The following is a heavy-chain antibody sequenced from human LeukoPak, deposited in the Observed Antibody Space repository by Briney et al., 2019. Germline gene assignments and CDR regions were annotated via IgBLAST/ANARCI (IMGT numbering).Heavy chain of an antibody. D-gene: IGHD2-2*01. CDR1: GYTFTGYY. Sequence: ASVKVSCNASGYTFTGYYMHRVRQAPGQGLEWMGRINPNSGGTNYAQKFQGRVTMNRDTSIRTAYMELRRLRSDDTAVYYCARVTSFDAFDIWGQRTMVSVSS. V-gene: IGHV1-2*06. CDR2: INPNSGGT. CDR3: ARVTSFDAFDI. J-gene: IGHJ3*02.